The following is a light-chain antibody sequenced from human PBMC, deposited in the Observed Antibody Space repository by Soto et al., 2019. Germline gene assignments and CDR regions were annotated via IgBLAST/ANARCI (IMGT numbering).Light chain of an antibody. CDR3: QQYGSSPYT. Sequence: EIVLTQSPGTLSLSPGERATLSCRASQRVSSSYLAWYQQKPGQAPRLLIYGASSRATGIPDRFSGSGSGTDFTLTISRLEPKDFAVYYCQQYGSSPYTFGQGTKLEIK. CDR1: QRVSSSY. J-gene: IGKJ2*01. CDR2: GAS. V-gene: IGKV3-20*01.